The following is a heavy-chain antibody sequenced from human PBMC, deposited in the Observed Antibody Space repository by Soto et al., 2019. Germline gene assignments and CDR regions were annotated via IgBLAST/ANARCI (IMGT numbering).Heavy chain of an antibody. CDR1: GGTFLSYA. D-gene: IGHD3-22*01. CDR2: IIPIFGTA. CDR3: ARDQGSSGYREKFDN. Sequence: EASFTVSCTASGGTFLSYAIIEVRQAPEQGLEWMGGIIPIFGTANYAQKFQGRVTITADEPTSTAYMELSSLRAEDTAVYYCARDQGSSGYREKFDNWGQGTLVTVSS. V-gene: IGHV1-69*01. J-gene: IGHJ4*02.